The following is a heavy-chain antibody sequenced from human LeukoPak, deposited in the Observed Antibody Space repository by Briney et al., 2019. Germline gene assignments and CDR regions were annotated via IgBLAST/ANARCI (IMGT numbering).Heavy chain of an antibody. CDR2: IIPILGIA. D-gene: IGHD5-24*01. CDR3: ARSRDGYRHGFDY. J-gene: IGHJ4*02. V-gene: IGHV1-69*04. Sequence: SVKVSYTASGGTFSSYAISWVRQAPGQGLEWMGRIIPILGIANYAQKFQGRVTITADKSTSTAYMELSSLRSEDTAVYYCARSRDGYRHGFDYWGQGTLVTVSS. CDR1: GGTFSSYA.